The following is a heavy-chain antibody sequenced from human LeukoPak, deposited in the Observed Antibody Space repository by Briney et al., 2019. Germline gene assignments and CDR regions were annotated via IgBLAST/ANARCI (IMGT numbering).Heavy chain of an antibody. J-gene: IGHJ6*02. D-gene: IGHD6-19*01. CDR1: GYTFTSYY. CDR2: INPSGGST. V-gene: IGHV1-46*01. CDR3: ARELAVAGTVTYYYGMDV. Sequence: ASVKVSCKASGYTFTSYYMHWVRQAPGQGLEWMGIINPSGGSTSYAQKFQGRVTMTRDTSTSTVYMGLSSLRSEDTAVYYCARELAVAGTVTYYYGMDVWGQGTTVTVSS.